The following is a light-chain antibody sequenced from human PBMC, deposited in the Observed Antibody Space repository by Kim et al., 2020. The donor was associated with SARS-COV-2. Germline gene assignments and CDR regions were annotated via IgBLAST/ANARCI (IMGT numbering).Light chain of an antibody. Sequence: RVTIVCTGSSSNIGAGYEVHWYQQLPGAAPKLLIYGNTNRPAGVPDRFSASKSGTSASLAITGLQAEDEADYYCQSYDSSLSAWVFGGGTQLTVL. V-gene: IGLV1-40*01. CDR2: GNT. CDR3: QSYDSSLSAWV. J-gene: IGLJ3*02. CDR1: SSNIGAGYE.